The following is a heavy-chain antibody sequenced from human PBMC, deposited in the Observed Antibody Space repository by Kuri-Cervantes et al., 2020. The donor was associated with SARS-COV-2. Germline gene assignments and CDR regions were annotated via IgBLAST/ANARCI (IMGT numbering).Heavy chain of an antibody. CDR3: ASPPMEQLVEGGLEYFQH. V-gene: IGHV4-39*07. CDR1: GGSISSGGYY. D-gene: IGHD6-13*01. CDR2: INHSGST. J-gene: IGHJ1*01. Sequence: SETLSLTCTVSGGSISSGGYYWSWIRQPPGKGLEWIGEINHSGSTNYNPSLKSRVTISVDTSKNQFSLKLSSVTAADTAVYYCASPPMEQLVEGGLEYFQHWGQGTLVTVSS.